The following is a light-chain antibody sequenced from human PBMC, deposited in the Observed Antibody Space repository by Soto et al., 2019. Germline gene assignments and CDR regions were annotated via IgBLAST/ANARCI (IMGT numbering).Light chain of an antibody. Sequence: DIVMTQSPDSLAVSLGERATINCKSSQSVFYRPDNKDFLAWYQQKPGQPPKLLIYWASTRESGVPDRFSGIASGTDFTLTVSSLQAEDVGVYYCQQYYSTTVTFGGGTKVEIK. CDR3: QQYYSTTVT. V-gene: IGKV4-1*01. CDR1: QSVFYRPDNKDF. J-gene: IGKJ4*01. CDR2: WAS.